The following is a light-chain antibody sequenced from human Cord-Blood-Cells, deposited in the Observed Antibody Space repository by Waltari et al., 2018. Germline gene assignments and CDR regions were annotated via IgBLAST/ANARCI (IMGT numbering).Light chain of an antibody. Sequence: SYVLTQPPSVSVAPGKTARITCGGNNIGSTSVHWYQEKPGPAPVLVIYYDSDRPSGIPERFSGSNSGNTATLTISRVEAGDEADYYCQVWDSSSDHVVFGGGTKLTVL. CDR1: NIGSTS. CDR2: YDS. J-gene: IGLJ2*01. V-gene: IGLV3-21*04. CDR3: QVWDSSSDHVV.